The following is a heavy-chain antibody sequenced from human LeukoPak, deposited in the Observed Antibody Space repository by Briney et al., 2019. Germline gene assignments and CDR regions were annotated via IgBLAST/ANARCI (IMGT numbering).Heavy chain of an antibody. J-gene: IGHJ6*02. CDR1: GGTFSSYA. Sequence: GASVKVSCKASGGTFSSYAISWVRQAPGQGLEWMGGIIPIFGTANYAQKLQGRVTMTTDTSTSTAYMELRSLRSDDTAVYYCARVAAHSIVVDDYYYYGMDVWGQGTTVTVSS. V-gene: IGHV1-69*05. D-gene: IGHD3-22*01. CDR2: IIPIFGTA. CDR3: ARVAAHSIVVDDYYYYGMDV.